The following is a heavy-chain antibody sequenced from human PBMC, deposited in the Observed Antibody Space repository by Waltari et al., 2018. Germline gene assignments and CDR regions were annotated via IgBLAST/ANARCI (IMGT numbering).Heavy chain of an antibody. D-gene: IGHD1-20*01. CDR2: INDDGDS. V-gene: IGHV4-34*01. CDR3: MRAPEYKGYLDY. CDR1: GESFSGYY. J-gene: IGHJ4*02. Sequence: QVLLQRWGAGLLKPSETLSLTCAVYGESFSGYYWGWIRQPPGKGLEWIGDINDDGDSNYNPSLESRRTISVDTAKNQFSLKLNAVSAADTAMYYCMRAPEYKGYLDYWGQGILVTVSS.